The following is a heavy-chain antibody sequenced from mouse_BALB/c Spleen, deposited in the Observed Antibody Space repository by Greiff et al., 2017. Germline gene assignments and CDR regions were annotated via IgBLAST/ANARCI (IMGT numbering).Heavy chain of an antibody. CDR2: ISSGGST. CDR1: GFTFSSYA. J-gene: IGHJ3*01. CDR3: ARQRVYYGNYSWFAY. D-gene: IGHD2-1*01. V-gene: IGHV5-6-5*01. Sequence: EVQRVESGGGLVKPGGSLKLSCAASGFTFSSYAMSWVRQTPEKRLEWVASISSGGSTYYPDSVKGRFTISRDNARNILYLQMSSLRSEDTAMYYCARQRVYYGNYSWFAYWGQGTLVTVSA.